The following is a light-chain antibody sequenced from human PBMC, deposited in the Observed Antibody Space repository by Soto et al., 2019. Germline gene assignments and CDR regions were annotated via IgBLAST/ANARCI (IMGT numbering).Light chain of an antibody. Sequence: QSVLTQPPSGSGVPGQRGTLSCTGSSSNIGADYDVHGYQQLPGTAPQLLIYGNSNRPSGVPDRFSGSKSGTSASLAITGLQGEDEADYYCQSYDSSLRAVVFGGGTKVTAL. CDR3: QSYDSSLRAVV. J-gene: IGLJ3*02. CDR1: SSNIGADYD. V-gene: IGLV1-40*01. CDR2: GNS.